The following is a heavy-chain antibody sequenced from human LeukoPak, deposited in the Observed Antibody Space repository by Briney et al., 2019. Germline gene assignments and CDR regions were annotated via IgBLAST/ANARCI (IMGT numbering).Heavy chain of an antibody. D-gene: IGHD6-13*01. CDR2: ISYDGSNK. J-gene: IGHJ4*02. CDR3: AKDRFAFYSSSFDY. Sequence: GGSLRLSCAASGFTFSSYGMHWVRQAPGKGLEWVAVISYDGSNKDYADSVKGRFTISRDKSKNMLYLQMNSLRAEDTAVYYCAKDRFAFYSSSFDYWGQGTLVTVSS. CDR1: GFTFSSYG. V-gene: IGHV3-30*18.